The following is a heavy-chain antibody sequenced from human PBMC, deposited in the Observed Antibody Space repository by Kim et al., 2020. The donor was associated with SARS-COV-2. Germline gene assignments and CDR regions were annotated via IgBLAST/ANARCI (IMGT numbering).Heavy chain of an antibody. D-gene: IGHD3-16*01. CDR1: GFTFRNYW. CDR3: VRIDGGIIT. CDR2: INADGSGT. Sequence: GGSLRLSCAASGFTFRNYWMHWVRQAPGKGLVWVSLINADGSGTNYADSVKGRFTISRDNAKNTLYLQMNSLGVEDTAVYYCVRIDGGIITWGQGTLVTVSA. J-gene: IGHJ5*02. V-gene: IGHV3-74*01.